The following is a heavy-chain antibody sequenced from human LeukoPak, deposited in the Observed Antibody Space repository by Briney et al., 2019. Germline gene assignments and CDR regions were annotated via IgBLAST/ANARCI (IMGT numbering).Heavy chain of an antibody. J-gene: IGHJ4*02. CDR3: ARDDSSGPQVY. D-gene: IGHD3-22*01. Sequence: ASVKVSCKASGYTFSSYYMLWVRQAPGQGLEWMGIINPSGGSTKSAQKLQGRVTMTSDTSTSTVYMELSSLRSEDTAVYYCARDDSSGPQVYWGQGTLVTVSS. CDR1: GYTFSSYY. V-gene: IGHV1-46*01. CDR2: INPSGGST.